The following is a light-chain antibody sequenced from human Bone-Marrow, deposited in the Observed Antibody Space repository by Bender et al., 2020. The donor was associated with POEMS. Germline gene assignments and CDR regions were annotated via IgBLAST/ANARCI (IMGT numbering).Light chain of an antibody. Sequence: SYVLTQPPSVSVSPGQTARITCSGDALPRQFTYWVQQKPGQAPVLVIYKDVERPSGIPERFAASSSGTTVTLTISGVKAEDEADYFCQSAASSSSPWVFGGGTKLTVL. CDR1: ALPRQF. J-gene: IGLJ3*02. CDR3: QSAASSSSPWV. CDR2: KDV. V-gene: IGLV3-25*03.